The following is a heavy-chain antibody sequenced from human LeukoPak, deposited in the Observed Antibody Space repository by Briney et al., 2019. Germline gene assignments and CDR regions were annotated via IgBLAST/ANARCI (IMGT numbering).Heavy chain of an antibody. Sequence: LRLSCAVSGLTFSSFSMNWVRQAPGNGGGWGSSIGTSISYIYYADSGKGRFTISRDNANNSLYLQMNSLRAEDTAVYYCARDGVHCGSDCLNSNWFDRWGQGALVTVSS. V-gene: IGHV3-21*01. J-gene: IGHJ5*02. CDR2: IGTSISYI. CDR3: ARDGVHCGSDCLNSNWFDR. D-gene: IGHD2-21*02. CDR1: GLTFSSFS.